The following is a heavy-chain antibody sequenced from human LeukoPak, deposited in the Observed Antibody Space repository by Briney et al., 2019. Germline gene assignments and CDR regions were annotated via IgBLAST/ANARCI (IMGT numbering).Heavy chain of an antibody. CDR3: ARVVTAEDNGDYVFP. CDR1: GYTFTGYY. Sequence: VASVKVSCKAAGYTFTGYYIHWVRQAPGQGLQWMGWINPKSGDTNYAQKFQGRVTMTRDTSISTAYMDLSRLTSDDTAVYYCARVVTAEDNGDYVFPWGQGTLVTVSS. V-gene: IGHV1-2*02. D-gene: IGHD4-17*01. J-gene: IGHJ5*02. CDR2: INPKSGDT.